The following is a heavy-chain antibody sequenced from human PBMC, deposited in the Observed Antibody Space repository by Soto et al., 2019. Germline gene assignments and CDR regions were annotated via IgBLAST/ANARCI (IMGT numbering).Heavy chain of an antibody. CDR1: GYTFTSYD. CDR3: PSSGADRYSSTTSCKVFDY. CDR2: MNPNTGNT. Sequence: ASVKVSCKASGYTFTSYDINWVRQATGQGLEWMGWMNPNTGNTDFAQKFQGRVTMTRNTSISTAYMELSSLRSEYTDVNSCPSSGADRYSSTTSCKVFDYWGQGTLVTVSS. V-gene: IGHV1-8*01. D-gene: IGHD2-2*01. J-gene: IGHJ4*02.